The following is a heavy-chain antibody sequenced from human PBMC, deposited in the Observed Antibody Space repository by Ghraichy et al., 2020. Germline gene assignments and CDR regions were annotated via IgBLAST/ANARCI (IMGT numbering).Heavy chain of an antibody. CDR3: ARASRVVRFYYYDGMDV. CDR1: GFTLSSYN. V-gene: IGHV3-48*02. Sequence: GGSLRLSCVGSGFTLSSYNMNWVRQSPEKGLEWLSYITSSGRTIFYADSVKGRFTISSDNVKNSVSLQMNSLRDEDTAVYYCARASRVVRFYYYDGMDVWGQGTPVTVSS. D-gene: IGHD4-23*01. J-gene: IGHJ6*02. CDR2: ITSSGRTI.